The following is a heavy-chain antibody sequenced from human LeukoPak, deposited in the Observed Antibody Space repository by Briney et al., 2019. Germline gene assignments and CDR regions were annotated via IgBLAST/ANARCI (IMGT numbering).Heavy chain of an antibody. CDR3: ARHEAYYDILTATYYYYGMDV. J-gene: IGHJ6*04. CDR2: IDPSDSYT. V-gene: IGHV5-10-1*01. D-gene: IGHD3-9*01. Sequence: GESPKISCKGSGYSFTSYWIRWVRQMPGKGLEWMGRIDPSDSYTNYSPSFQGHVTISADKSISTAYLQWSSLKASDTAMYYCARHEAYYDILTATYYYYGMDVWGKGTTATVSS. CDR1: GYSFTSYW.